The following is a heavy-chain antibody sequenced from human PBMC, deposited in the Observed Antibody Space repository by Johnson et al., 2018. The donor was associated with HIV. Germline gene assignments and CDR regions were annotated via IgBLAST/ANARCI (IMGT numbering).Heavy chain of an antibody. CDR2: IKSKTDGGTT. CDR1: GLSFSNFG. CDR3: GRGRGDRELAGGAFDI. V-gene: IGHV3-15*01. J-gene: IGHJ3*02. D-gene: IGHD7-27*01. Sequence: EVQLVESGGGVVQPGKSLTLSCVGSGLSFSNFGIHWVRQAPGKGLEWVGRIKSKTDGGTTDYAAPVKGRFTISRDDSKNTLYLQMNSLRAEDTAVYYCGRGRGDRELAGGAFDIWGQGTMVTVSS.